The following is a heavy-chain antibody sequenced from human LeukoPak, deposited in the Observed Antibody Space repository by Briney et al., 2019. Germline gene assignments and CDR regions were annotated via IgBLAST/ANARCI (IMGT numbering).Heavy chain of an antibody. J-gene: IGHJ4*02. CDR2: IRSKTDGGTT. Sequence: TGGSLRLSCAASGFTFRDAWMTWVRQAPGKGLEWVGRIRSKTDGGTTDYAVSVQGRFTISRDDSKNTLYLQMSSLKTEDTAVYYCARVGPYDYVWGSYRLYYFDYWGQGTLVTVSS. V-gene: IGHV3-15*01. CDR1: GFTFRDAW. CDR3: ARVGPYDYVWGSYRLYYFDY. D-gene: IGHD3-16*02.